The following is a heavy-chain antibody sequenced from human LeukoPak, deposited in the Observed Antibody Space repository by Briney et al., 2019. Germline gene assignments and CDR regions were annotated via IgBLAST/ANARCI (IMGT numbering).Heavy chain of an antibody. J-gene: IGHJ5*02. V-gene: IGHV4-34*01. Sequence: SETLSLTCAVYGGSFSGYYWSWFRQPPGKGLEWIGEINHSGSTNYNPSLKSRVTISVDMSKKQFSLKLSSVTAADTAVYYCARVDIVATGEWFDPWGQGTLVTVSS. CDR1: GGSFSGYY. CDR2: INHSGST. CDR3: ARVDIVATGEWFDP. D-gene: IGHD5-12*01.